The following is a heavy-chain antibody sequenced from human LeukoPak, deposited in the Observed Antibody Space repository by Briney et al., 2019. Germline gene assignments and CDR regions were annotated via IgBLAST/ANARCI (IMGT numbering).Heavy chain of an antibody. CDR1: GFTFSSYA. D-gene: IGHD2-15*01. V-gene: IGHV3-23*01. CDR3: AKRSCSGGSCYANYYYYMDV. CDR2: ISGSGGST. J-gene: IGHJ6*03. Sequence: GGSLRLSCAASGFTFSSYAMSWVRQAPGKGLGWVSAISGSGGSTYYADSVKGRFTISRDNSKNTLYLQMNSLRAEDTAVYYCAKRSCSGGSCYANYYYYMDVWGKGTTVTVSS.